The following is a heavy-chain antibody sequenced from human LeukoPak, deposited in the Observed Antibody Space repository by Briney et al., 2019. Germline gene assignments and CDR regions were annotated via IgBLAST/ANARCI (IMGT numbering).Heavy chain of an antibody. V-gene: IGHV1-18*04. CDR1: GYIFTSYG. CDR2: ISVYNGNT. CDR3: ARDRYCISTTCYNDYFDY. D-gene: IGHD2-2*02. Sequence: ASVKVSCKASGYIFTSYGISWVRQAPGQGLEWMGWISVYNGNTNDAQKLQGRVTVTTDTSTSAAHMELRSLRSDDTAVYYCARDRYCISTTCYNDYFDYWGQGTLVTVSS. J-gene: IGHJ4*02.